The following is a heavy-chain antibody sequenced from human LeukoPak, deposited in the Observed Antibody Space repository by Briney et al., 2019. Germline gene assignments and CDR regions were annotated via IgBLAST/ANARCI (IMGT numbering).Heavy chain of an antibody. CDR2: ICGSGIST. J-gene: IGHJ4*02. D-gene: IGHD3-22*01. CDR1: GFTFATYV. Sequence: PGRSLRLSCAASGFTFATYVMGWVRQAPGKGLEWVSDICGSGISTYYADSVKGLFTISRDNAKNTLYLQMNSLRAEDTAVYYCARVRGGDYYDSSGYDFDYWGQGTLVTVSS. CDR3: ARVRGGDYYDSSGYDFDY. V-gene: IGHV3-23*01.